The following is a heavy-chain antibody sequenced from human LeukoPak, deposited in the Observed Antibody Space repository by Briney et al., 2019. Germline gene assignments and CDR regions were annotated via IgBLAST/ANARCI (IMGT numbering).Heavy chain of an antibody. Sequence: PGGSLRLSCAASGFTFSSYSMNWVRQAPGKGLEWVSSISSSSSYIYYADSVKDRFTISRDNAKNSLYLQMNSLRAEDTAVYYCARGEQQLTLGLDAFDIWGQGTMVTVSS. D-gene: IGHD6-13*01. CDR3: ARGEQQLTLGLDAFDI. CDR1: GFTFSSYS. CDR2: ISSSSSYI. V-gene: IGHV3-21*01. J-gene: IGHJ3*02.